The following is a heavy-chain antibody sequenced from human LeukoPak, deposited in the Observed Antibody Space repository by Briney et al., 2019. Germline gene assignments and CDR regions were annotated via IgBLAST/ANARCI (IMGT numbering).Heavy chain of an antibody. J-gene: IGHJ4*02. D-gene: IGHD3-3*01. CDR2: ISAYNGNT. CDR3: ARTDYDFWSGTPYYFDY. CDR1: GYTFTSYG. V-gene: IGHV1-18*01. Sequence: ASVKVSCKASGYTFTSYGISWVRQAPGQGLEWMGWISAYNGNTNYAQKLQGRVTMTTDTSTSTAYMELRSLRSDDTAVYYCARTDYDFWSGTPYYFDYWGQGTLVTVSS.